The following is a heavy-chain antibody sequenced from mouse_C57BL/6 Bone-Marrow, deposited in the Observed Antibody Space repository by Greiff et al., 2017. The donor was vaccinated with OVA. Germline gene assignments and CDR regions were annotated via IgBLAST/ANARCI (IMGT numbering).Heavy chain of an antibody. Sequence: VKLVESGGGLVQPGGSLKLSCAASGFTFSDYGMAWVRQAPRKGPEWVAFISNLAYSIYYADTVTGRFTISRENAKNTLYLEMSSLRSEDTAMYYCARHRDYYGSRNWYFDVWGTGTTVTVSS. D-gene: IGHD1-1*01. J-gene: IGHJ1*03. CDR3: ARHRDYYGSRNWYFDV. CDR2: ISNLAYSI. V-gene: IGHV5-15*01. CDR1: GFTFSDYG.